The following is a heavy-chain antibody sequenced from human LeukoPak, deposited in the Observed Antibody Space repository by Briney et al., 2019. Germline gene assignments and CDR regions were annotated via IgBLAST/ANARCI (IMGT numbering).Heavy chain of an antibody. J-gene: IGHJ4*02. Sequence: PGGSLRLSCAASGFTFSSYAIIWVRQAPGKGLEWDSTISDTGDSTYYADSVKGRFTISRDNSKNTLYLQMNSLRAEDTAIYYCAKGGGNSAYYHVDQWGEGTLVTVSS. V-gene: IGHV3-23*01. CDR2: ISDTGDST. CDR3: AKGGGNSAYYHVDQ. D-gene: IGHD3-22*01. CDR1: GFTFSSYA.